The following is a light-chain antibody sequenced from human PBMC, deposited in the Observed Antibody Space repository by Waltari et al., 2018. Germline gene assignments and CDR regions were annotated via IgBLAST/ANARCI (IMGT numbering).Light chain of an antibody. Sequence: QSALTQPPSASGSPGQSVTISCTGTSSDVGAYDHVSWYQQHPHKAPKLLIYEVNRRPSGGPDRFSGSKSGNTASLTVAGLQADDEAHYYCVSHGGANNFWVFGGGTMLTVL. CDR3: VSHGGANNFWV. CDR1: SSDVGAYDH. V-gene: IGLV2-8*01. J-gene: IGLJ3*02. CDR2: EVN.